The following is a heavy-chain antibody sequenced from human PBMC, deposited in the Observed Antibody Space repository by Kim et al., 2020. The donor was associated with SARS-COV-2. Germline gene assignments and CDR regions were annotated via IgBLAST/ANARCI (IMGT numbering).Heavy chain of an antibody. V-gene: IGHV3-15*01. CDR1: GFTFSNAW. CDR2: IKSKTDGGTT. CDR3: TTRYFDWLRGAGPIYGMDV. Sequence: GGSLRLSCAASGFTFSNAWMSWVRQAPGKGLEWVGRIKSKTDGGTTDYAAPVKGRFTISRDDSKNTLYLQMNSLKTEDTAVYYCTTRYFDWLRGAGPIYGMDVWGQGTTVTVSS. J-gene: IGHJ6*02. D-gene: IGHD3-9*01.